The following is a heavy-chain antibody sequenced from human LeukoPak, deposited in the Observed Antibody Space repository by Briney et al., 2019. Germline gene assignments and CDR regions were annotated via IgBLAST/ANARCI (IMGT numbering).Heavy chain of an antibody. CDR2: ISYDGSNK. CDR3: ARGPGIAVAGTRFDY. J-gene: IGHJ4*02. Sequence: TGGSLRLSCAASGFTFSSYGMHWVRQAPGKGLEWVAVISYDGSNKYYADSVKGRFTISRDNSKNTLYLQMNSLRAEDTAVYYCARGPGIAVAGTRFDYWGQGTLVTVSS. D-gene: IGHD6-19*01. CDR1: GFTFSSYG. V-gene: IGHV3-30*03.